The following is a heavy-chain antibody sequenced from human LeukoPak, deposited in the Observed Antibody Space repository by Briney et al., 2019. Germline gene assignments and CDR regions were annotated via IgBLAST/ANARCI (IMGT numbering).Heavy chain of an antibody. CDR1: GDSISSSSFY. D-gene: IGHD3-22*01. V-gene: IGHV4-39*07. CDR2: IYYSGST. CDR3: ASTVPYYYDSSALGEY. J-gene: IGHJ4*02. Sequence: PSGTLSLTCAVSGDSISSSSFYWGWIRQPPGKELEWIGSIYYSGSTYYNPSLKSRVPISVDTSKNQFSLKLSSVTAADTAVYYCASTVPYYYDSSALGEYWGQGTLVTVSS.